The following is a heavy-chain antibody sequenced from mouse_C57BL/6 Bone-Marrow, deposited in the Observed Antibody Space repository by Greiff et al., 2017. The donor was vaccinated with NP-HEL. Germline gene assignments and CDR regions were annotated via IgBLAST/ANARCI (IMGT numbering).Heavy chain of an antibody. D-gene: IGHD1-1*01. CDR3: AREGTYYGSSYYFDY. V-gene: IGHV1-50*01. CDR1: GYTFTSYW. J-gene: IGHJ2*01. CDR2: IDPSDSYT. Sequence: QVQLQQPGAELVKPGASVKLSCKASGYTFTSYWMQWVKQRPGQGLEWIGEIDPSDSYTNYNQKFKGKATLTVDTSSSTAYMQLSSLTSEDSAVYYCAREGTYYGSSYYFDYWGQGTTLTVSS.